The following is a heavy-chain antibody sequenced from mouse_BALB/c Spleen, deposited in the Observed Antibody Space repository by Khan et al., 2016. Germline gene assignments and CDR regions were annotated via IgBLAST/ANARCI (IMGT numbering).Heavy chain of an antibody. CDR1: GYSITSGYY. CDR3: ARDGNYWFAY. V-gene: IGHV3-6*02. Sequence: QLEESGPGLVKPSQSLSLTCSVTGYSITSGYYWNWIRQFPGNKLEWMGYISYDGSNKYNPSLKNRLSITRDTSKNQFFLKLNSVTTEDTATYYCARDGNYWFAYWGQGTLVTVSA. CDR2: ISYDGSN. D-gene: IGHD2-1*01. J-gene: IGHJ3*01.